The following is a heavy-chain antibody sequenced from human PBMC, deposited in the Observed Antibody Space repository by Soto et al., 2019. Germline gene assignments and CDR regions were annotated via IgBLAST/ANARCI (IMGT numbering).Heavy chain of an antibody. CDR1: GFTFSSYA. CDR2: IRGNGGST. Sequence: GGSLRLSCAASGFTFSSYAMSWVRQAPGKGLEWVSGIRGNGGSTNYADSVKGRFTISRDNSKNTLYLQINSLRAEDTAVYLCAKEALRFKTTVTTLDSWGQGTLVTVSS. J-gene: IGHJ5*01. D-gene: IGHD4-17*01. V-gene: IGHV3-23*01. CDR3: AKEALRFKTTVTTLDS.